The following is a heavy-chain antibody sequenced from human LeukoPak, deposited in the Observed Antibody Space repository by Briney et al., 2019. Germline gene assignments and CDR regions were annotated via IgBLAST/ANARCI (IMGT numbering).Heavy chain of an antibody. V-gene: IGHV4-59*08. Sequence: SETLSLTCTVSGGSISSYYWSWIRQPPGKGREWSGYIYYSGSTNYNPSLKSRVTISVDTSKNQFSLKLSSVTAADTAVYYCASSIAVARSWFDPWGQGTLVTVSS. J-gene: IGHJ5*02. CDR2: IYYSGST. CDR1: GGSISSYY. CDR3: ASSIAVARSWFDP. D-gene: IGHD6-19*01.